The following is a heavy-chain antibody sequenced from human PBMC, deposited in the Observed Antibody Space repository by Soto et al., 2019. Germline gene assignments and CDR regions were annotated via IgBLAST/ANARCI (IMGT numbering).Heavy chain of an antibody. CDR2: ISGGGGST. CDR1: GFTFSSYA. CDR3: AKAMEVLVTAAFDI. D-gene: IGHD2-21*02. V-gene: IGHV3-23*01. Sequence: GGSLRLSCAASGFTFSSYAMSWVRQAPGKGLEWVSAISGGGGSTYYADSVKGRFTISRDNSKNTLYLKMNSLRAEDTAVYYCAKAMEVLVTAAFDIWGQGTMVTVSS. J-gene: IGHJ3*02.